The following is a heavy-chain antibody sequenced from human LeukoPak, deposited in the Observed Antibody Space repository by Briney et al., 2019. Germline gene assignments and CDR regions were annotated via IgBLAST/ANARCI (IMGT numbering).Heavy chain of an antibody. CDR3: AQITIFGVVSPKFDP. V-gene: IGHV4-39*07. Sequence: SETLSLTCTVSGGSISSSSYYWGWIRQPPGKGLEWIGSIYYRGSTYYNPSLKSRVTISVDTSKNQFSLKLSSVTAADTAVYYCAQITIFGVVSPKFDPWGQGTLVTVSS. D-gene: IGHD3-3*01. CDR2: IYYRGST. CDR1: GGSISSSSYY. J-gene: IGHJ5*02.